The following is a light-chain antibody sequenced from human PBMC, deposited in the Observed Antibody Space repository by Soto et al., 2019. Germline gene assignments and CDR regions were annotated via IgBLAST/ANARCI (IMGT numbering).Light chain of an antibody. CDR3: QAWDSSTGV. V-gene: IGLV1-40*01. CDR2: KNN. CDR1: GSNVGASYD. Sequence: QSVLTQPPSVSGAPGQTITMSCTGSGSNVGASYDVHWYQVLPGAGPRLLIYKNNNRPSGVPDRFSGSKSGTSASLAITGLRAEDEADYYCQAWDSSTGVFGTGTKVTVL. J-gene: IGLJ1*01.